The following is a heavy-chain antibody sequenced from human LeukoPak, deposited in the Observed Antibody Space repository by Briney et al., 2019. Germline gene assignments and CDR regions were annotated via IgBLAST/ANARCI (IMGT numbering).Heavy chain of an antibody. CDR2: ISTNGDRT. Sequence: GGSLRLSCAASGFTFSNSAIYWVRQAPGKGLEFVSVISTNGDRTYYADSVKGRFTISRDNSKNTLYLQMGSLRADDMAVYYCARGVAISSSGWYDTFDYWGQRAVVTISS. V-gene: IGHV3-64*02. CDR3: ARGVAISSSGWYDTFDY. CDR1: GFTFSNSA. J-gene: IGHJ4*02. D-gene: IGHD6-19*01.